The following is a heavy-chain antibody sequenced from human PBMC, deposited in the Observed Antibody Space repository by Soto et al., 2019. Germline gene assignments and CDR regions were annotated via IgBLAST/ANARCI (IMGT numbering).Heavy chain of an antibody. D-gene: IGHD6-13*01. V-gene: IGHV1-69*13. J-gene: IGHJ6*02. CDR2: IIPIFGTA. CDR1: GGTFSSYA. CDR3: ARGLRIAAAGRPYYYYGMDV. Sequence: GASVKVSCKASGGTFSSYAISWVRQAPGQGLEWMGGIIPIFGTANYAQKFQGRVTITADESTCTAYMELSSLRSEDTTVYYCARGLRIAAAGRPYYYYGMDVWGQGTTVTVSS.